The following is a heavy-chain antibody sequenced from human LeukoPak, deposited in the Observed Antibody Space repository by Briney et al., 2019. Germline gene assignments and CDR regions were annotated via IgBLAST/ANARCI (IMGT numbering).Heavy chain of an antibody. J-gene: IGHJ4*02. V-gene: IGHV3-30*04. CDR2: ISYDGSNK. CDR1: GFTFSSYA. Sequence: GGSLRLSCAASGFTFSSYAMDWVRQAPGKGLEWVAVISYDGSNKYYADSVKGRFTISRDNSKNTLYLQMNSLRAEDTAVYYCARDGGGYPTNFDYWGQGTLVTVSS. CDR3: ARDGGGYPTNFDY. D-gene: IGHD5-24*01.